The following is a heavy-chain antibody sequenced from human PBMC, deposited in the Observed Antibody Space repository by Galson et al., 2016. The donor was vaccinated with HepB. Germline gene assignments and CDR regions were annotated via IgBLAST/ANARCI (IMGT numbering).Heavy chain of an antibody. CDR2: ISFSGNT. CDR1: GGSISTYF. V-gene: IGHV4-59*01. J-gene: IGHJ4*02. CDR3: ARVGGYYYVSGVLVAPFFHS. Sequence: SETLSLTCTLSGGSISTYFWSWIRQPPGRELEWIGYISFSGNTDYNPSPKSRVTISVDTSKNQFSLNLTPVTAADTAVYYCARVGGYYYVSGVLVAPFFHSWGQGTLVSVSS. D-gene: IGHD3-22*01.